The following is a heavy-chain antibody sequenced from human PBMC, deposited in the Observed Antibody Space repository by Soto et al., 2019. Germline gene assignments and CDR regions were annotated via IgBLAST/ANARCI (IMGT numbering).Heavy chain of an antibody. V-gene: IGHV3-21*06. Sequence: GGSLRLSCAASGFTFTRYSMNWVRQAPGKGLEWVPSISSTTNYIYYGDSMKGRFTISRDNAKNSLYLEMNSLRAEDTAVYYCARESEDLTSNFDYWGQGTLVTVSS. CDR3: ARESEDLTSNFDY. CDR1: GFTFTRYS. CDR2: ISSTTNYI. J-gene: IGHJ4*02.